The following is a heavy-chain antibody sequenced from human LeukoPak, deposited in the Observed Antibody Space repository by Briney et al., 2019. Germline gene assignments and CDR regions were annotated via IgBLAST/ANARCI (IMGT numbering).Heavy chain of an antibody. V-gene: IGHV1-69*06. D-gene: IGHD3-9*01. CDR2: IIPIFGTA. J-gene: IGHJ5*02. CDR3: ARDAPKSYDILSPNWFDP. Sequence: ASVKVSCKASGGTFSSYAISWVRQAPGQGLEWMGGIIPIFGTANYAQKFQGRVTITADKSTSTAYMELSSLRSEDTAVYYCARDAPKSYDILSPNWFDPWGQGTLVTVSS. CDR1: GGTFSSYA.